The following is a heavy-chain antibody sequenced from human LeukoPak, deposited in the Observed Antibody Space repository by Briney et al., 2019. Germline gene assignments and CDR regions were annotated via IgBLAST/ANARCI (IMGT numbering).Heavy chain of an antibody. D-gene: IGHD3-10*01. CDR3: ARSNYGPNYLDY. CDR2: ISSTSSDI. J-gene: IGHJ4*02. V-gene: IGHV3-21*01. CDR1: GFTFSSFT. Sequence: GGSLRLSCAASGFTFSSFTMNWVRQAPGKGLEWVSAISSTSSDIYYADSVKGRFTISRDNTKNSLYLQLNGLRADDTAVYYCARSNYGPNYLDYWGQGTLVTVSS.